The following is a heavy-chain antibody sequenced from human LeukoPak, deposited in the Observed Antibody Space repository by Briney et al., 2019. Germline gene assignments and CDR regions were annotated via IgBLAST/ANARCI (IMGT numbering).Heavy chain of an antibody. CDR3: ARDSRRELRAFDY. D-gene: IGHD1-7*01. V-gene: IGHV3-74*01. Sequence: PGGSLRLPCAASGFTFSSYWMHWVRQAPGKGLVWVSRINSDGSSTGYADSVKGRFTISRDNAKNTLYLQMNSLRAEDTAVYYCARDSRRELRAFDYWGQGTLVTVSS. CDR1: GFTFSSYW. CDR2: INSDGSST. J-gene: IGHJ4*02.